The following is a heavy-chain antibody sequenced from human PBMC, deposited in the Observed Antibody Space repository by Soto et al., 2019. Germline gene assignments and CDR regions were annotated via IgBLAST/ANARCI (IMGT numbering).Heavy chain of an antibody. J-gene: IGHJ1*01. Sequence: SQTLSLTCGVSGDSLRGSTSYWGWIRQPPGQGLQWIGSTYHSGSTYYNSSLKSRVTISVDTSKNQFSLKLRSVTAADTAVYYCVKPYTSGWHYVKHWGRGTLVTVS. CDR3: VKPYTSGWHYVKH. V-gene: IGHV4-39*01. D-gene: IGHD6-19*01. CDR2: TYHSGST. CDR1: GDSLRGSTSY.